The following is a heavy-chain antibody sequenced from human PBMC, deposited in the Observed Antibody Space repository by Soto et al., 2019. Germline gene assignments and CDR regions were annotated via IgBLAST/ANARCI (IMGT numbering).Heavy chain of an antibody. J-gene: IGHJ6*02. CDR2: ISGSGGST. CDR1: GFTFSSYA. CDR3: AKRGGSGSYRYYYYYGMDV. D-gene: IGHD3-10*01. V-gene: IGHV3-23*01. Sequence: VGSLRFSCAASGFTFSSYAMSWVRQAPGKGLEWVSAISGSGGSTYYADSVKGRFTISRDNSKNTLYLQMNSLRAEDTAVYYCAKRGGSGSYRYYYYYGMDVWGQGTTVTSP.